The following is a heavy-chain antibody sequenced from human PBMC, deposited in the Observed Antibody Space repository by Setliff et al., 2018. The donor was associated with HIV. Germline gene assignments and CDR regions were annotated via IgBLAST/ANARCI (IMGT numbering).Heavy chain of an antibody. J-gene: IGHJ4*02. Sequence: GSLKISCRVSGLTVDYYATSWVRQVPGKGLQWVSVVSGNGETTYYADSVKGRFTISRDISKNILYLQMNSLRVEDTAIYFCAQSTGGDASGRWGYLEHWGQGTPVTVSS. V-gene: IGHV3-23*01. CDR2: VSGNGETT. CDR1: GLTVDYYA. D-gene: IGHD1-1*01. CDR3: AQSTGGDASGRWGYLEH.